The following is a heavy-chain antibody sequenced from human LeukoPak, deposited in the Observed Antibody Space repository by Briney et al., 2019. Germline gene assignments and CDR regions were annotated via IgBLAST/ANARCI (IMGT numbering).Heavy chain of an antibody. V-gene: IGHV1-18*01. CDR2: ISTYNGDT. D-gene: IGHD3-16*02. CDR1: GYTFINYN. CDR3: AGFVRSRGAFDI. Sequence: GASVKVSCKASGYTFINYNINWVRQAPGQGLEWMGWISTYNGDTNSAQRLQGRVTMTTDTSTSTAYMELRSLRSDDTAVYYCAGFVRSRGAFDIWGQGTMVTVSS. J-gene: IGHJ3*02.